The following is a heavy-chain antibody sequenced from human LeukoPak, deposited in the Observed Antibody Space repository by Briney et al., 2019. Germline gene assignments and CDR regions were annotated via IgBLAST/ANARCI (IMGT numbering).Heavy chain of an antibody. J-gene: IGHJ5*02. V-gene: IGHV3-23*01. D-gene: IGHD2-8*01. CDR1: GFTFSSYA. CDR3: AKCPQDIVLMVYGYS. CDR2: ISGSGGST. Sequence: PGGSLRLSCAASGFTFSSYAMSWVRQAPGKGLEWVSAISGSGGSTYYADPVKGRFTISRDNSKNTLYLQMNSLRAEDTAVYYCAKCPQDIVLMVYGYSWGQGTLVTVSS.